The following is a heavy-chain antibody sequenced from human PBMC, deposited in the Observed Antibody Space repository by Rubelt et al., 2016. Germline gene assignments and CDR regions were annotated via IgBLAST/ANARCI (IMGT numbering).Heavy chain of an antibody. Sequence: FTFSSYAMHWVRQAPGKGLEYVSAISNNGGSTYYADSVKGRFTISRDNSKNTLYLQMSSLRAEDTAVYYCASAVGYQNQGNFQHWGQGTLVTVSS. CDR1: FTFSSYA. CDR3: ASAVGYQNQGNFQH. CDR2: ISNNGGST. J-gene: IGHJ1*01. V-gene: IGHV3-64D*06. D-gene: IGHD3-16*02.